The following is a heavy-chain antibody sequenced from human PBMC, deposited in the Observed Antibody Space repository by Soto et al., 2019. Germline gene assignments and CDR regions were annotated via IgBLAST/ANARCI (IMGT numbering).Heavy chain of an antibody. CDR3: ARCMGFDGSGYAFFDS. V-gene: IGHV3-21*01. J-gene: IGHJ4*02. D-gene: IGHD3-10*01. CDR2: VSSSSSYI. CDR1: GFTFSGHT. Sequence: EVQLVESGGGLVEPGGSLRLSCAASGFTFSGHTINWVRQAPGKGLEWVSSVSSSSSYIYYADSVKGRFIVSRDNAEKSLYLQMNSLRAEDTAIYYCARCMGFDGSGYAFFDSWGQGTLVTVSS.